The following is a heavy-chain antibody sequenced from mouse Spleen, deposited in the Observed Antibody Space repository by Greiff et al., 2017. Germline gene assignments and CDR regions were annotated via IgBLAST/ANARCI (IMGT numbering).Heavy chain of an antibody. Sequence: QVHVKQSGAELVRPGASVKLSCKASGYTFTDYYINWVKQRPGQGLEWIARIYPGSGNTYYNEKFKGKATLTAEKSSSTAYMQLSSLTSEDSAVYFCARGGLRSGWYFDVWGAGTTVTVSS. CDR2: IYPGSGNT. D-gene: IGHD2-2*01. CDR1: GYTFTDYY. V-gene: IGHV1-76*01. CDR3: ARGGLRSGWYFDV. J-gene: IGHJ1*01.